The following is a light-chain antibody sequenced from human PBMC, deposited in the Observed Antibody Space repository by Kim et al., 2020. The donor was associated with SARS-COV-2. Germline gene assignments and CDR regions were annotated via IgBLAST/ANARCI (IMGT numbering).Light chain of an antibody. V-gene: IGLV3-21*02. CDR3: QVWNDGSLV. J-gene: IGLJ2*01. CDR2: DDT. CDR1: RIGSKG. Sequence: GAPGGAATITCGGDRIGSKGVHWYQQKAGPAPVLVVHDDTDRPSGIPERFSGSNSGNTATLSISRAEVGDEADYFCQVWNDGSLVFGGGTQLTVL.